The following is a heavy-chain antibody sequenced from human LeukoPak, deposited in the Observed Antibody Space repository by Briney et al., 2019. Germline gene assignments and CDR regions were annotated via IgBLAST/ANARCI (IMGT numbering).Heavy chain of an antibody. J-gene: IGHJ4*02. Sequence: GGSLRLSCAASGFTFSTYAMHWVRQAPGKGLEWVAVISYDGSNTYYADSVKGRFTISRDNSKNTLYLQLNSLRAEDTAVYYCARDSTYYYASGSSGPHYFDYWGQGTLVTVSS. CDR2: ISYDGSNT. D-gene: IGHD3-10*01. V-gene: IGHV3-30*01. CDR1: GFTFSTYA. CDR3: ARDSTYYYASGSSGPHYFDY.